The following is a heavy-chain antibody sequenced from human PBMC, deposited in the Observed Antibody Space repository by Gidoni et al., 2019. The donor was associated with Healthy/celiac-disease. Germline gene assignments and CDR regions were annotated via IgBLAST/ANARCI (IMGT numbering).Heavy chain of an antibody. CDR1: GFPFRSYS. Sequence: EVQLVESGGGLVKPGGSLRLSCAASGFPFRSYSMNWVRQAPGKGLEWVSSISSSSSYIYYADSVKGRFTISRDNAKNSLYLQMNSLRAEDTAVYYCAREAPATIYGSGSYDYWGQGTLVTVSS. CDR3: AREAPATIYGSGSYDY. V-gene: IGHV3-21*01. J-gene: IGHJ4*02. CDR2: ISSSSSYI. D-gene: IGHD3-10*01.